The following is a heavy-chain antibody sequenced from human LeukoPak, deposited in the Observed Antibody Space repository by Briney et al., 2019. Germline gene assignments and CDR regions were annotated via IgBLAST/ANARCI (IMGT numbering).Heavy chain of an antibody. Sequence: SETLPLTSIVSNYFVSSNLHWCWIRPSPGRGLECIGRVYKSGKGYHSPSLKGRVLLSFDPSKKELSMKRNSVTATDTVLYYCASLRFGDSYFDFWGQGTQVTVSS. V-gene: IGHV4-38-2*02. CDR3: ASLRFGDSYFDF. CDR1: NYFVSSNLH. J-gene: IGHJ4*02. D-gene: IGHD3-10*01. CDR2: VYKSGKG.